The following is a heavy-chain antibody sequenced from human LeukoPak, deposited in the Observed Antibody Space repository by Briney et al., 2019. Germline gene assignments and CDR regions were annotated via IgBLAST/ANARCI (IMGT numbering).Heavy chain of an antibody. D-gene: IGHD2-15*01. Sequence: PGGSLRLSCAASRFTFSGYAMSWVRQAPGKGLEWVSTITGSGDTTYYADSVKGRFTISRENSKNTLYLQMNSLRAEDTAVYYCAKARGYCSGGTCYSGFDYWGQGTLVTVSS. CDR2: ITGSGDTT. J-gene: IGHJ4*02. CDR3: AKARGYCSGGTCYSGFDY. V-gene: IGHV3-23*01. CDR1: RFTFSGYA.